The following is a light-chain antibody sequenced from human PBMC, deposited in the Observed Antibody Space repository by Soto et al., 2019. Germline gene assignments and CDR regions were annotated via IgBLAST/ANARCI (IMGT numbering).Light chain of an antibody. J-gene: IGLJ2*01. Sequence: QSALTQPASVSGSPGQSITISCTGTSSDVGGYNYVSWYQQHPGKAPKLMIYDVTNRPSGVSNRFSGSKSGNTPSLTISGLQAEDEADYYCNSYTSSTTVVFGGGTQLTVL. CDR3: NSYTSSTTVV. CDR2: DVT. CDR1: SSDVGGYNY. V-gene: IGLV2-14*01.